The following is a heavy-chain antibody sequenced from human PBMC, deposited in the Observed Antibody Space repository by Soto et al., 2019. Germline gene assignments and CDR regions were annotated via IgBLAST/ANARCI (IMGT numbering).Heavy chain of an antibody. Sequence: GGSLRLSCAASGFTFSSYSMNWVRQAPGKGLEWVSYISSSSSTIYYADSVKGRFTISRDNAKNSLYLQMNSLRAEDTAVYYCARDYIAVAGGSIFDYWGQGTLVTVSS. D-gene: IGHD6-19*01. CDR1: GFTFSSYS. V-gene: IGHV3-48*01. CDR2: ISSSSSTI. CDR3: ARDYIAVAGGSIFDY. J-gene: IGHJ4*02.